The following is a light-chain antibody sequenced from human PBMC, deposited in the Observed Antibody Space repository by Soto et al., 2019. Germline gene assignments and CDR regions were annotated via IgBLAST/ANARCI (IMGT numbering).Light chain of an antibody. CDR3: QQYYSIPYT. CDR2: WAS. V-gene: IGKV4-1*01. Sequence: DIVMTQSPDSLAVSLGERATINCKSSQSVLYSSSNKNYLAWYQHKPGQPPKLLIYWASTRESGVPDRFSGSGSGTDFTLTISSLQAEDVAVYSCQQYYSIPYTFGQGTKLEIK. CDR1: QSVLYSSSNKNY. J-gene: IGKJ2*01.